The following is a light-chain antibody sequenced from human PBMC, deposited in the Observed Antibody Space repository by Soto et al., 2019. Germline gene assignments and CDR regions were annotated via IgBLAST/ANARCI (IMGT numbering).Light chain of an antibody. Sequence: EIVLTQSPATLSLSPWERATLSCRASQSVSNYLAWYQQKPGQAPRLLVFDASNRATGIPDRFSGRGSGTDFTLTISSLEPEDFAVYYCQQRSNWPRGITFGQGTRLEIK. CDR1: QSVSNY. CDR2: DAS. V-gene: IGKV3-11*01. CDR3: QQRSNWPRGIT. J-gene: IGKJ5*01.